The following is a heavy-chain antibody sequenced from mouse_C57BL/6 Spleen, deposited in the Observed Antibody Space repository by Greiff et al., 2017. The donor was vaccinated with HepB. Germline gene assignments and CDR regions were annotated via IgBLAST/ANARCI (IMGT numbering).Heavy chain of an antibody. J-gene: IGHJ2*01. V-gene: IGHV1-55*01. Sequence: QVQLQQPGAELVKPGASVKMSCKASGYTFTSYWITWVKQRPGQGLEWIGDIYPGSGSTNYNEKFKSKATLTVDTSSSTAYMQLSSLTSADSAVYYCASYDYDDPPFDDWGQGTTLTVSS. CDR1: GYTFTSYW. CDR2: IYPGSGST. D-gene: IGHD2-4*01. CDR3: ASYDYDDPPFDD.